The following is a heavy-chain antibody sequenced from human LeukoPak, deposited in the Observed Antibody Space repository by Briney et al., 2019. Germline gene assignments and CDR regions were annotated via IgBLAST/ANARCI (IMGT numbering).Heavy chain of an antibody. V-gene: IGHV3-23*01. D-gene: IGHD5-18*01. Sequence: GGSLRLSCVASRFTIGSYGMSWVRQAPGKGLEWVSVISGSGGSTYITDSVKGRFTISRDNSKNTLYLQMHSLRAEDTAVYYCAKGDTGMVRRYYFDYWGRGTLVTVSS. J-gene: IGHJ4*02. CDR2: ISGSGGST. CDR1: RFTIGSYG. CDR3: AKGDTGMVRRYYFDY.